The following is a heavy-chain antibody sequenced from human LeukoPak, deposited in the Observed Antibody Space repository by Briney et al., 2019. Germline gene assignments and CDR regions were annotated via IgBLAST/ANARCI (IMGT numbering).Heavy chain of an antibody. J-gene: IGHJ5*02. V-gene: IGHV3-11*01. D-gene: IGHD3-22*01. Sequence: PGGSLKLSCAASGFTFSDYYMSWIRQAPGKGLEWVSYISSSGSTIYYADSVKGRFTISRDNAKNSLYLQMNSLRAEDTAVYYCARDLTYYYDTPAWFDPWGRGTLVTVSS. CDR2: ISSSGSTI. CDR3: ARDLTYYYDTPAWFDP. CDR1: GFTFSDYY.